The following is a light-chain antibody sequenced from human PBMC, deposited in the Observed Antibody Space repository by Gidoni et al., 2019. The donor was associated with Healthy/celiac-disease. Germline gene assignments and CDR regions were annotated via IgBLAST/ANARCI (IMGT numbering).Light chain of an antibody. Sequence: QSALTQPASVSGSPGPSITISCTGTSSDVGGYNYVSWYQQHPGKAPKLMIYEVSNRPSGVSNRFSGSKSGNTACLTISGLQAEDEADYYCSSYTSSSTVVFGGGTKLTVL. V-gene: IGLV2-14*01. J-gene: IGLJ2*01. CDR3: SSYTSSSTVV. CDR2: EVS. CDR1: SSDVGGYNY.